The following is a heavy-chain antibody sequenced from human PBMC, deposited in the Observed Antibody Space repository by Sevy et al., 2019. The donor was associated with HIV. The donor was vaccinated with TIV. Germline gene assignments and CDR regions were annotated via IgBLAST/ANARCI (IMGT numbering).Heavy chain of an antibody. J-gene: IGHJ6*02. D-gene: IGHD3-10*01. V-gene: IGHV3-74*01. CDR3: ARVGGVGYGSGSPYGMDV. CDR2: INSDGSST. Sequence: GGSLRLSCVASGFTFSSYWMHWVRQAPGKGLVWVSRINSDGSSTNYADSVMGRFTMSRDNAKNTLYLQMNSLRAEDTAVYYCARVGGVGYGSGSPYGMDVWGQGTTVTVSS. CDR1: GFTFSSYW.